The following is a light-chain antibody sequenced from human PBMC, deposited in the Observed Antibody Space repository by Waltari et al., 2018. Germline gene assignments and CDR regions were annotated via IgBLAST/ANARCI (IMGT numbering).Light chain of an antibody. CDR3: QQYNSYPRT. Sequence: DIQMTQSPSTLSASVGDRVTITCRASQSISSWLAWYQQKPGKAPKLLIYKAFSLESGVPSRFSGSGSGTEFTLTISSLQPDDFATYYCQQYNSYPRTCGQGTKLEIK. J-gene: IGKJ2*01. CDR2: KAF. CDR1: QSISSW. V-gene: IGKV1-5*03.